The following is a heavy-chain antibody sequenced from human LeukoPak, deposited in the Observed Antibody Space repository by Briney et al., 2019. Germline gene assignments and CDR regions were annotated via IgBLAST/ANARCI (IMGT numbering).Heavy chain of an antibody. CDR3: ARGGPQYGGYVHY. CDR1: GFTFSNYA. CDR2: ISYDGSNE. Sequence: GGSLRLSCAASGFTFSNYAMHWVRQAPGKGLEWVAIISYDGSNEYYGDSVKGRFTISRDNSKNTLYLQMNSLRAEDTAVYYCARGGPQYGGYVHYWAREPWSPSPQ. V-gene: IGHV3-30*04. D-gene: IGHD4/OR15-4a*01. J-gene: IGHJ4*02.